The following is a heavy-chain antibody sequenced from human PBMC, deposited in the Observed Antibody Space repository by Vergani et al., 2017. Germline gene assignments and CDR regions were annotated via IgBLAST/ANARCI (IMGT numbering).Heavy chain of an antibody. V-gene: IGHV3-30*02. CDR1: GCTLSNYD. J-gene: IGHJ4*02. Sequence: QVQLVESGGGVVQRGGSLRLSCATSGCTLSNYDMQWIRQGPGKGLEFVAFIQFDGSNQYYADSVKGRFTLSRDFSKNTLYLQMNSLRTDDTATYYCAKHCRGWGSDYWGQGTQVIVSS. CDR2: IQFDGSNQ. CDR3: AKHCRGWGSDY. D-gene: IGHD3-16*01.